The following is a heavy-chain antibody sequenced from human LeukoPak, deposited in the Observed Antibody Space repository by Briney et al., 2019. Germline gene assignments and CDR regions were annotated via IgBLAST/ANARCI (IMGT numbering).Heavy chain of an antibody. Sequence: GASVKVSCKTSGYTFSDYYIHWLRQAPGQGLEWMGWIYPNSGDTNFAQKFLGRVTMTRDTSISTAYMELSRLRSDDTAVYYCARDLERVVVVAATQIGFDPWGQGTLVTVSS. V-gene: IGHV1-2*02. CDR2: IYPNSGDT. J-gene: IGHJ5*02. CDR3: ARDLERVVVVAATQIGFDP. CDR1: GYTFSDYY. D-gene: IGHD2-15*01.